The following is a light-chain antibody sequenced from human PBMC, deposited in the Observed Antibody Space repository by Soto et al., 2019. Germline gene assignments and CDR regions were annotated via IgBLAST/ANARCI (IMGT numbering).Light chain of an antibody. J-gene: IGLJ3*02. CDR1: NSDVGGYNY. CDR2: EVS. Sequence: QSVLAQPASVSGSPGQSITIYCTGTNSDVGGYNYVSWYQQFPGKAPKLMIHEVSNRPSGVSNRFSGSKSGNTASLTISGLQADDEADYYCSSYTSRETWVFGGGTKLTVL. CDR3: SSYTSRETWV. V-gene: IGLV2-14*01.